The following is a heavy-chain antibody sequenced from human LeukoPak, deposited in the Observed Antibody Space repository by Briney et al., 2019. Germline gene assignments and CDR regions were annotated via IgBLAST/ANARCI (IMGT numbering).Heavy chain of an antibody. CDR3: AKDRKMLLRYFDCFDY. Sequence: PGGSLRLSCAVSGVTFSSYAVNWVRQAPGEGLEWVSNISGSGGSTDYADSVKGRFTIYRDNSKNTLYLQMNSLRAEDTAVYYCAKDRKMLLRYFDCFDYWGQGTLVTVSS. CDR2: ISGSGGST. J-gene: IGHJ4*02. V-gene: IGHV3-23*01. CDR1: GVTFSSYA. D-gene: IGHD3-9*01.